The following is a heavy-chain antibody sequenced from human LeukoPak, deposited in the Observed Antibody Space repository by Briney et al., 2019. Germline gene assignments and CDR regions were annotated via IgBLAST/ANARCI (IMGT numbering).Heavy chain of an antibody. V-gene: IGHV4-61*02. D-gene: IGHD3-10*01. CDR1: GGSISSGSYY. Sequence: PSETLSLTCTVSGGSISSGSYYWRWIRQPAGTGLEWLGRIYTSGSTNYNPSLKSRVTISVDTSKNQFSLKLNSVTAADTAVYYCARFPSYFTMVRGVISAIDYWGQGTLVTVSS. J-gene: IGHJ4*02. CDR2: IYTSGST. CDR3: ARFPSYFTMVRGVISAIDY.